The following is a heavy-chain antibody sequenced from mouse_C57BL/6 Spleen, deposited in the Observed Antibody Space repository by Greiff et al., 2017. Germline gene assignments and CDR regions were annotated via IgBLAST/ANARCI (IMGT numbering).Heavy chain of an antibody. Sequence: QVQLQQSGAELARPGASVKLSCKASGYTFTSYGIRWVKQRTGQGLEWIGEIYPRSGNTYYNEKFKGKATLTADKSSSTAYMELRSLTSEDSAVXFCARTDDDYDDGYYAMDYWGQGTSVTVSS. CDR1: GYTFTSYG. CDR2: IYPRSGNT. D-gene: IGHD2-4*01. J-gene: IGHJ4*01. V-gene: IGHV1-81*01. CDR3: ARTDDDYDDGYYAMDY.